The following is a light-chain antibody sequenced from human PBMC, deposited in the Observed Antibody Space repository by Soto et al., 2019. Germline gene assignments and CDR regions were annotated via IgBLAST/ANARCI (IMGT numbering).Light chain of an antibody. V-gene: IGKV3-11*01. J-gene: IGKJ1*01. Sequence: EVVLTQSPATLSLSPGERATLSCRSSQNVRTFLDWYQQKPGQAPRLLIYGASNRATGIPARFRVSESGTESTLTIISLRREDFAVYYCQLHSPWPPWTFGQGTRVEIQ. CDR1: QNVRTF. CDR2: GAS. CDR3: QLHSPWPPWT.